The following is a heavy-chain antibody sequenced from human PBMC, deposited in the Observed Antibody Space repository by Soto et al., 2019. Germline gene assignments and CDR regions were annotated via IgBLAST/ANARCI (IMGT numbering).Heavy chain of an antibody. V-gene: IGHV4-59*01. CDR1: GGSISPDY. J-gene: IGHJ4*02. CDR2: IYYCRHT. D-gene: IGHD3-22*01. Sequence: SDTLSLTCTVSGGSISPDYWSWIRQAPGKGLDWIGYIYYCRHTPYDPPLMRRVTISVDASKNPVSLEVSSVAAADTAVYYCAGERSYYESSCYSYFDYWGPVTLVTVSS. CDR3: AGERSYYESSCYSYFDY.